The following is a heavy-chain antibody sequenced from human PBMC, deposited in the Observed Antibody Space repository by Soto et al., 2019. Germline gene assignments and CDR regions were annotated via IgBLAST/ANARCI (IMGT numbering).Heavy chain of an antibody. D-gene: IGHD1-26*01. V-gene: IGHV1-69*01. CDR3: ASDMGATPLGY. CDR2: IIPIYGTA. J-gene: IGHJ4*02. CDR1: GGTFSSYA. Sequence: QVQLVQSGAEVKKPGSSVKVSCKASGGTFSSYAIGWVRQAPGQGLEWMGGIIPIYGTANYAQKFQGRVTITADEATSTAYMELGSLRSEDTAVYYCASDMGATPLGYWGQGTLVTVSS.